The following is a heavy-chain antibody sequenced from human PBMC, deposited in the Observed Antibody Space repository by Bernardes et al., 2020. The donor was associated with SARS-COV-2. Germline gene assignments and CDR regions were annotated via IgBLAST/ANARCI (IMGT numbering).Heavy chain of an antibody. V-gene: IGHV3-30*18. CDR3: AKRKQIFHLAEWDVGMDV. D-gene: IGHD1-26*01. CDR2: ISYEGSKE. J-gene: IGHJ6*02. Sequence: SLRLSCAASGFTLNNFGIHWVGQAPGKGLEWVSLISYEGSKEFYADFVRGRFSISRDNSKRAVYLQMNSLGPEDTAVYYCAKRKQIFHLAEWDVGMDVWGRGTTVTVS. CDR1: GFTLNNFG.